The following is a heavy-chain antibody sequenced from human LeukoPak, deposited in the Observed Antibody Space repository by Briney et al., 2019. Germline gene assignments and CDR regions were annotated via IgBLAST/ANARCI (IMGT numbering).Heavy chain of an antibody. V-gene: IGHV4-31*03. Sequence: SETLSLICTASGGSISSGGYYWSWIRQHPGKGLEWIGYIYYSGSTYYNPSLKSRVTISVDTSKNQFSLKLSSVTAADTAVYYCARENGGRYYDSSGNDAFDIWGQGTMVTVSS. J-gene: IGHJ3*02. CDR2: IYYSGST. CDR1: GGSISSGGYY. D-gene: IGHD3-22*01. CDR3: ARENGGRYYDSSGNDAFDI.